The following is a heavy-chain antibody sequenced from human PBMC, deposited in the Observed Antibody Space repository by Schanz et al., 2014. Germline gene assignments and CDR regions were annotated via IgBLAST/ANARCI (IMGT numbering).Heavy chain of an antibody. V-gene: IGHV1-46*01. J-gene: IGHJ3*02. CDR1: GYTFTSYS. CDR2: INLSGGST. D-gene: IGHD5-18*01. Sequence: QVQLVQSGAEVKKPGASVKVSCKASGYTFTSYSMHWVRQAPGQGLEWMGIINLSGGSTNNAQKFQGRLTMTRDTSTSTAYMELRNLRSDDTALYYCTRGGYSYALSAFDIWGQGTMVTVSS. CDR3: TRGGYSYALSAFDI.